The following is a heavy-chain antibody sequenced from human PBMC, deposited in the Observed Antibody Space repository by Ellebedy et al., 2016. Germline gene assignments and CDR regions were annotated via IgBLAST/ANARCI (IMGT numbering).Heavy chain of an antibody. V-gene: IGHV1-24*01. D-gene: IGHD1-1*01. CDR1: GYTLTELS. CDR3: ATGAHLETAEYFQH. CDR2: FDPEDGET. J-gene: IGHJ1*01. Sequence: ASVKVSCKVSGYTLTELSMHWVRQAPGKGLEWMGGFDPEDGETIYAQKFQGRVTMTEDTSTDTAYMELSSLRSEDTAVYYCATGAHLETAEYFQHWGQGTLVTVSS.